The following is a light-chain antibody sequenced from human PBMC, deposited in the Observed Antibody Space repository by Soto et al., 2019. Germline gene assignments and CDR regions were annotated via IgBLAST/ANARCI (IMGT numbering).Light chain of an antibody. CDR1: QGISIY. J-gene: IGKJ5*01. CDR3: QNYNRAPIT. CDR2: GAS. V-gene: IGKV1-27*01. Sequence: DIPMTQSPSSLAASVGDRVTLTCRASQGISIYLAWYQQTPGKVPKHLIYGASKLQSGVPSRFSGGGSGTNFTLTISSLQPEDVGTYYCQNYNRAPITFGQGTRLEIK.